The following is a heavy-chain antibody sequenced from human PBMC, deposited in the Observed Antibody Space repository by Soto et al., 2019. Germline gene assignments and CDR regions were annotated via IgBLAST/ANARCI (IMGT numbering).Heavy chain of an antibody. J-gene: IGHJ3*02. V-gene: IGHV1-69*06. Sequence: GGSVKVSCKASGGTFSSYAISWVRQAPGQGLEWMGGIIPIFGTANYAQKFQGRVTITADKSTSTAYMELSSLRSEDTAVYYCARGSLYYDSSGYYRNRDAFDIWGQGTMVTVSS. CDR1: GGTFSSYA. CDR2: IIPIFGTA. D-gene: IGHD3-22*01. CDR3: ARGSLYYDSSGYYRNRDAFDI.